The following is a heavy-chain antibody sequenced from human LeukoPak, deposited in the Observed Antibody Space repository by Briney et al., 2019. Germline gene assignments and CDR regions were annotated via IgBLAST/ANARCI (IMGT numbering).Heavy chain of an antibody. V-gene: IGHV3-7*04. CDR3: ARIYDNSAYYDY. J-gene: IGHJ4*02. CDR2: IKQDGSEK. D-gene: IGHD3-22*01. CDR1: GXTFSSHW. Sequence: GGSLRLSCAASGXTFSSHWMSWVRQAPGKGLELVANIKQDGSEKYYVDSVKGRLTISRDNAKNSLFLQMNSLRAEDTALYYCARIYDNSAYYDYWGQGTLVTVSS.